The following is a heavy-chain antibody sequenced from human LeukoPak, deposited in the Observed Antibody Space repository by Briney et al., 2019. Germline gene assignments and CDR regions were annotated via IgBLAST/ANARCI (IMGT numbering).Heavy chain of an antibody. CDR1: GFTFSSYG. CDR3: AKPISVVTQTYYMDV. Sequence: LSGGSLRLSCAASGFTFSSYGMHWVRQAPGKGLQWVAVIWYDGSKKYYADSVKGRFTISRDNSKNTLYLQMNSLRAEDTAVYYCAKPISVVTQTYYMDVWGKGTTVTVSS. D-gene: IGHD4-23*01. J-gene: IGHJ6*03. CDR2: IWYDGSKK. V-gene: IGHV3-33*06.